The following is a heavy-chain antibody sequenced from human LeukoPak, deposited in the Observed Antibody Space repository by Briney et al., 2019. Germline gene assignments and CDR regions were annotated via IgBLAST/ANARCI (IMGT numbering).Heavy chain of an antibody. V-gene: IGHV3-30*03. J-gene: IGHJ4*02. CDR2: ISYDGSDI. D-gene: IGHD6-19*01. Sequence: GGSLRLSCAASGFTFSSNGMHWVRQAPGKGLEWVAVISYDGSDIHYADSVKGRFTISRDNSKNTLFLQMNSLRAEDTAVYYCARDLSGYFDYWGQGTLVTVSS. CDR1: GFTFSSNG. CDR3: ARDLSGYFDY.